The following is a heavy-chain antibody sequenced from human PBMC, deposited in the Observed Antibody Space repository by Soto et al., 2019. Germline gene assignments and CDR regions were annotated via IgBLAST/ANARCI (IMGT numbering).Heavy chain of an antibody. CDR3: AREGLGWQQLLSFFAY. J-gene: IGHJ4*02. Sequence: PGESLKISCKGSGYSFTSYWIGWVRQMPGKGLEWMGIIYPGDSDTRYSPSFQGQVTISADKSISTAYLQWSSLKASDTAMYYCAREGLGWQQLLSFFAYWGQGTLVTVSS. CDR1: GYSFTSYW. CDR2: IYPGDSDT. D-gene: IGHD6-13*01. V-gene: IGHV5-51*01.